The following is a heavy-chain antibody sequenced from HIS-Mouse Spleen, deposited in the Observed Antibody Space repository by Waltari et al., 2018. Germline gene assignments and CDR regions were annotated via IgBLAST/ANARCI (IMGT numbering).Heavy chain of an antibody. J-gene: IGHJ6*02. D-gene: IGHD6-19*01. CDR2: INSEGRST. V-gene: IGHV3-74*01. CDR3: ARELYSSGWIQNYYYGMDV. CDR1: GFTFSSYW. Sequence: EVQLVESGGGLVQPGGSLRLSCAASGFTFSSYWMHWVRQAPGKGLVWVSRINSEGRSTSYADSVKGRFTISRDNAKNTLYLQMNSLRAEDTAVYYCARELYSSGWIQNYYYGMDVWGQGTTVTVSS.